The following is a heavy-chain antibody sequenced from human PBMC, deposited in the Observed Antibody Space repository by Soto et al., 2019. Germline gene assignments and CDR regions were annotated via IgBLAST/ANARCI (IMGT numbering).Heavy chain of an antibody. D-gene: IGHD6-19*01. CDR1: GFTFSDYE. Sequence: GGSLRLSCTVSGFTFSDYEVNWVRQAPGKGLEWVSYTSTSDSTMYYADSVKGRFTISRDNAKNSLYLQMNSLRAEDTAVYYCARQNGSGWEGLFDYWGQGTLVTVSS. J-gene: IGHJ4*02. CDR3: ARQNGSGWEGLFDY. V-gene: IGHV3-48*03. CDR2: TSTSDSTM.